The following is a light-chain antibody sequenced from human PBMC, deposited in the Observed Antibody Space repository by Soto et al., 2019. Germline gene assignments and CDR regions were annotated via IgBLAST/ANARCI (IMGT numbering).Light chain of an antibody. CDR2: VAS. Sequence: EIVMTQSPATLSVSPGERATLSCRASQSVSSNLAWYQQKPGQTPKLLIYVASTRAAGIPARFSGSGSGTKFPLTISSRQSEDFAVYYCQQYNVWPLTFGGGTKVEFK. CDR3: QQYNVWPLT. CDR1: QSVSSN. J-gene: IGKJ4*01. V-gene: IGKV3-15*01.